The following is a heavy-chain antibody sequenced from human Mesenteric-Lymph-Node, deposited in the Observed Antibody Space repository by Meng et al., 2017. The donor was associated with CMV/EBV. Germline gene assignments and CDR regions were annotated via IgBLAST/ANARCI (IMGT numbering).Heavy chain of an antibody. CDR3: ARPFDEYYYYGMDV. CDR1: GGTFISYA. Sequence: SVKVSCKASGGTFISYAISWVRQAPGQGLEWMGGIIPIFGTPNYAQKFQGRVTITTDESTTTAHMELSSLRFEDTAVYYCARPFDEYYYYGMDVWGQGTTVTVSS. V-gene: IGHV1-69*05. J-gene: IGHJ6*02. D-gene: IGHD3-3*02. CDR2: IIPIFGTP.